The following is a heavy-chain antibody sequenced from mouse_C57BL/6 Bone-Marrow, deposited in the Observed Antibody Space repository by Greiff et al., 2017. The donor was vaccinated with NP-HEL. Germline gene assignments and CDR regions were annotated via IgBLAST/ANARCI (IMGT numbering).Heavy chain of an antibody. CDR3: GITTVVEYWYFDV. J-gene: IGHJ1*03. D-gene: IGHD1-1*01. V-gene: IGHV1-69*01. Sequence: QVQLQQPGAELVMPGASVKLSCKASGYTFTSYWMHWVKQRPGQGLEWIGEIDPSDSYTNYNQKFKGKSTLTVDKSSSTAYMQLSSLTSEDSAVYYCGITTVVEYWYFDVWGTGTTVTVSS. CDR1: GYTFTSYW. CDR2: IDPSDSYT.